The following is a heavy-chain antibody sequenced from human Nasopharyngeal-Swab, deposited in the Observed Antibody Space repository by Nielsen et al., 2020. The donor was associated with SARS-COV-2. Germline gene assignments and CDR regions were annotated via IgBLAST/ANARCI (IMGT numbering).Heavy chain of an antibody. D-gene: IGHD3-22*01. J-gene: IGHJ4*02. CDR2: IKSKTDGGTT. Sequence: VRQAPGKGPEWVGRIKSKTDGGTTDCAAPVKGRFTISRDDSKNTLYLQMNSLKTEDTAVYYCTTATAAAGTYYYDSSGYYYFDYWGQGTLVTVSS. CDR3: TTATAAAGTYYYDSSGYYYFDY. V-gene: IGHV3-15*01.